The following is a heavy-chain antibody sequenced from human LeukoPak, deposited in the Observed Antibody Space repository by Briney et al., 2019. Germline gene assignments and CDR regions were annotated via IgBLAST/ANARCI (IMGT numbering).Heavy chain of an antibody. CDR1: GGSISSYY. Sequence: PSETLSLTCTVSGGSISSYYWSWIRQPPGKGLEWIGYIYYSGSTNYNPSLKSRVTISVDTSKNQFSLKLSSVTAADTAVYYCARDHYYGSGSTGFDPWGQGTLVTVSS. V-gene: IGHV4-59*01. CDR3: ARDHYYGSGSTGFDP. CDR2: IYYSGST. J-gene: IGHJ5*02. D-gene: IGHD3-10*01.